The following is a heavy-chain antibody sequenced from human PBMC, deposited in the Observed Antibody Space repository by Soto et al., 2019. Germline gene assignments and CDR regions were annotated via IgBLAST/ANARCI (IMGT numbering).Heavy chain of an antibody. J-gene: IGHJ4*02. CDR2: IYHTGST. Sequence: QVQLQESGPGLVKPSETLSLTCTVSGGSISSYYWSWIRQPPGKGLEWIGYIYHTGSTNYNPSLKSRITLSADTSKNQFSLKLSSVTAADTAMYYCARVDSSGSYFDHWDQGTLVTVSS. CDR3: ARVDSSGSYFDH. V-gene: IGHV4-59*01. D-gene: IGHD3-22*01. CDR1: GGSISSYY.